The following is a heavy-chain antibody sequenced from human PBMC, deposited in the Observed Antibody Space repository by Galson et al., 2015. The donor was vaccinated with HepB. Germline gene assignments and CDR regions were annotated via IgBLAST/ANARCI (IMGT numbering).Heavy chain of an antibody. V-gene: IGHV3-15*01. CDR3: TTTAQYDVWSGDYRGAFDI. CDR2: IKSKTNGGTT. Sequence: SLRLSCAASGFSFSDAWMSWVRQAPGKGLEWVGRIKSKTNGGTTDYAALVKGRFSISRDDSEKTLYMQMNSLETEDTAVYYCTTTAQYDVWSGDYRGAFDIWGQGTSVTVSS. CDR1: GFSFSDAW. D-gene: IGHD3/OR15-3a*01. J-gene: IGHJ3*02.